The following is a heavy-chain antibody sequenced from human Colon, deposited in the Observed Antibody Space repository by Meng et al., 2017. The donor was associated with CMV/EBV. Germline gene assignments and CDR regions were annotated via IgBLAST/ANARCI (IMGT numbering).Heavy chain of an antibody. Sequence: VLVVEVWGDWVHPGGSLRLSCECFGFTFISYWMDVVCQVPGKGLELVAIINHDGSADYYVDSVKGRLTVSRDNAKNSLYLQLNSLRVDDTAIYFCARDVRFGLFDLWGPGTLVTVSS. V-gene: IGHV3-7*04. J-gene: IGHJ2*01. CDR1: GFTFISYW. D-gene: IGHD3-16*01. CDR2: INHDGSAD. CDR3: ARDVRFGLFDL.